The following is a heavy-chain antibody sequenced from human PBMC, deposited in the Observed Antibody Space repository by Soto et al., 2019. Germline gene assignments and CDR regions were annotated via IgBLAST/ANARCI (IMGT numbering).Heavy chain of an antibody. Sequence: QLQLQESGPGLVKPSETLSLTCTVSGGSISSSSYYWGWIRQPPGKGLEWIGSIYYSGSTYYNPSLKSRVTISVDTSKNQFSLKLSSVTAADTAVYYCAGLWLPDAFDIWGQGTMVTVSS. J-gene: IGHJ3*02. CDR1: GGSISSSSYY. CDR2: IYYSGST. D-gene: IGHD5-18*01. CDR3: AGLWLPDAFDI. V-gene: IGHV4-39*01.